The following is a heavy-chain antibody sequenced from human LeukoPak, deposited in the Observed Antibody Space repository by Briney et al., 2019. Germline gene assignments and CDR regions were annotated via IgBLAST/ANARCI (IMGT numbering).Heavy chain of an antibody. Sequence: GESLKISCKSFGYSFTNYWIGWVRQTPGRGLEWLGIIYPGDSDTRYSPSFQGQVIISADKSIITAYLQWSSLKASDTAVYYCARMGDFWSGPHIDYSDYWGQGTQVTVSS. D-gene: IGHD3-3*01. CDR3: ARMGDFWSGPHIDYSDY. J-gene: IGHJ4*02. CDR2: IYPGDSDT. V-gene: IGHV5-51*01. CDR1: GYSFTNYW.